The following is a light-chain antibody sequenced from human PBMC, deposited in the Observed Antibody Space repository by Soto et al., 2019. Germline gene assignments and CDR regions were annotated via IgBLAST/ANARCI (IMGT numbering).Light chain of an antibody. CDR2: GAS. V-gene: IGKV3-20*01. CDR1: QSISSSH. Sequence: EIVLTQSPRTLSLSPGETVTLSCRASQSISSSHVAWYQQKPGQAPRLLIYGASTRATDIPDRFSGRGSGTGFTLTISRLEPEDFAMYYCQQYGTTLFTFGPGTKLEIK. J-gene: IGKJ3*01. CDR3: QQYGTTLFT.